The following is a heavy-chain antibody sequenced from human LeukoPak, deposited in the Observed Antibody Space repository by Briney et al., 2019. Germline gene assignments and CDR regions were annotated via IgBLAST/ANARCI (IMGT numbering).Heavy chain of an antibody. CDR3: ARVRRAIYYYYYMDV. CDR1: GGSFSGYY. V-gene: IGHV4-34*01. CDR2: INHSGST. J-gene: IGHJ6*03. Sequence: SGTLSLTCAVYGGSFSGYYWSWIRQPPGKGLEWIGEINHSGSTNYNPSLKSRVTISVDTSKNQFSLKLSSVTAADTAVYYCARVRRAIYYYYYMDVWGKGTTVTVSS. D-gene: IGHD1-14*01.